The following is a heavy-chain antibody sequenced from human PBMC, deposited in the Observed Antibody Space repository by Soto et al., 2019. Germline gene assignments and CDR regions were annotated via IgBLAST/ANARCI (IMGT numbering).Heavy chain of an antibody. CDR3: ARVGYCSGGSSYFSYYYGMDV. D-gene: IGHD2-15*01. Sequence: PSETLSLTCTVSGGSISSYYWSWIRQPPGKGLEWIGYIYYSGSTNYNPSLKSRATISVDTSKNQFSLKLSSVTAADTAVYYCARVGYCSGGSSYFSYYYGMDVWGQGTTVTVSS. CDR1: GGSISSYY. J-gene: IGHJ6*02. CDR2: IYYSGST. V-gene: IGHV4-59*01.